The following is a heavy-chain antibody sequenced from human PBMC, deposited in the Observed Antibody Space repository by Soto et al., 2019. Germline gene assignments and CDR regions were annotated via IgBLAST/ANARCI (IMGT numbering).Heavy chain of an antibody. CDR1: GGSIGSGGYS. V-gene: IGHV4-30-2*01. J-gene: IGHJ4*02. CDR2: IYHSGST. Sequence: SETLSLTCAVSGGSIGSGGYSWSWIRQPPGKGLEWIGYIYHSGSTYYNPSLKSRVTISVDRSKNQFSLKLSSVTAADTAVYYCARGAPEDLDYWGQVTLVTVSS. CDR3: ARGAPEDLDY.